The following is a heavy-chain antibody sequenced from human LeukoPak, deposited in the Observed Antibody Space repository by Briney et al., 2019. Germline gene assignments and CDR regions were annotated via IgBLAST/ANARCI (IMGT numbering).Heavy chain of an antibody. CDR3: ARVKRDGMDV. CDR1: GYTFTSYA. J-gene: IGHJ6*02. CDR2: INAGNGNA. Sequence: PLASVKVSCTASGYTFTSYAMHWVRQAPGQRLEWMGWINAGNGNAKYSQKFQGRVTITRDTSASTAYMELSSLRSEDTAVYYCARVKRDGMDVWGQGTTVTVSS. V-gene: IGHV1-3*01. D-gene: IGHD5-24*01.